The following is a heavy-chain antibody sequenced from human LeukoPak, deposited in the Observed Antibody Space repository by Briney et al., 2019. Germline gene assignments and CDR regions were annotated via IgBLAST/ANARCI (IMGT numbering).Heavy chain of an antibody. CDR1: GYTFTSYD. D-gene: IGHD1-26*01. V-gene: IGHV1-8*03. Sequence: ASVKVSCKASGYTFTSYDINWVRQATGQGLEWMGWMNPNSGNTGYAQKFQGRVTITRNTSISTAYIELSSLRSEDTAVYYCAREGQGELLFDYWGQGTLVTVSS. CDR3: AREGQGELLFDY. CDR2: MNPNSGNT. J-gene: IGHJ4*02.